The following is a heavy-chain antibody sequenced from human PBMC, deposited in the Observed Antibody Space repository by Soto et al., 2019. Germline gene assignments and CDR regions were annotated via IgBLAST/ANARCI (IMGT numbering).Heavy chain of an antibody. CDR1: GGSFSGYY. Sequence: SETLSLTCAVYGGSFSGYYWSWIRQPPGKGLEWIGEINHSGSTNYNPSLKSRVTISVDTSKNQFSLKLSSVTAADTAVYYCASSVLYCSSTSCRRPHYYYYYMDVWGKGTTVTVSS. J-gene: IGHJ6*03. D-gene: IGHD2-2*01. V-gene: IGHV4-34*01. CDR2: INHSGST. CDR3: ASSVLYCSSTSCRRPHYYYYYMDV.